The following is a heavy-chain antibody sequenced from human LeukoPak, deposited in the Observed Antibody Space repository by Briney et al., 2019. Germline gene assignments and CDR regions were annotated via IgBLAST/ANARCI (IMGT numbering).Heavy chain of an antibody. CDR1: GFTFNSYA. V-gene: IGHV3-21*01. J-gene: IGHJ4*02. D-gene: IGHD6-13*01. CDR2: ISSSSSYI. CDR3: VMLFMGSTNWPDY. Sequence: GGSLRLSCAASGFTFNSYAMSWVRQAPGKGLEWVSSISSSSSYIYYADSVRGRFTISRDNAKRSLFLQLNSLRAEDTAVYYCVMLFMGSTNWPDYWGQGTLVTVSS.